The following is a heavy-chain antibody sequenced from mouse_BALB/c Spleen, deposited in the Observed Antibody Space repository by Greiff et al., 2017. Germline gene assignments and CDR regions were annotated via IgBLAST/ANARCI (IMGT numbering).Heavy chain of an antibody. CDR3: TRGGYGYDAMDY. J-gene: IGHJ4*01. CDR1: GYTFTDYE. CDR2: IDPETGGT. V-gene: IGHV1-15*01. D-gene: IGHD1-1*02. Sequence: VQLQQSGAELVRPGASVTLSCKASGYTFTDYEMHWVKQTPVHGLEWIGAIDPETGGTAYNQKFKGKATLTADKSSSTAYMELRSLTSEDSAVYYCTRGGYGYDAMDYWGQGTSVTVSS.